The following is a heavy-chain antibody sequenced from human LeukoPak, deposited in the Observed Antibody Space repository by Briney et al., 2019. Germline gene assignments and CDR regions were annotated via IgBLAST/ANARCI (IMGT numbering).Heavy chain of an antibody. V-gene: IGHV3-48*03. D-gene: IGHD3-10*01. CDR2: ISSSGSTI. CDR3: ARDSGWDPKNEYYYYYYMDV. J-gene: IGHJ6*03. Sequence: GGSLRLSCAASGFTFSSYEMNWVRQAPGKGLEWVSYISSSGSTIYYADSVKGRFTISRDNAKNTLYLQMNSLRAEDTAVYYCARDSGWDPKNEYYYYYYMDVWGKGTTVTVSS. CDR1: GFTFSSYE.